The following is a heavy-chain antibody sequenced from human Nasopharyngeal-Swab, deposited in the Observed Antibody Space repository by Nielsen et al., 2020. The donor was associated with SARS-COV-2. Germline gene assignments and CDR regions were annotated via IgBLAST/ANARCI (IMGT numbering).Heavy chain of an antibody. J-gene: IGHJ5*02. V-gene: IGHV4-59*01. CDR2: IYYSGST. CDR3: ARVGGYYDILAGP. Sequence: WIRQPPGKGLEWIGYIYYSGSTNYNPSLKSRVTISVDTSKNQFSLKLSSVTAADTAVYYCARVGGYYDILAGPWCHGTLVTVSS. D-gene: IGHD3-9*01.